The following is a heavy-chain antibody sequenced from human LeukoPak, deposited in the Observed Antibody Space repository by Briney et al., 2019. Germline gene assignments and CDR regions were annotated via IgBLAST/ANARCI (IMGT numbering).Heavy chain of an antibody. J-gene: IGHJ3*02. CDR2: ISSSSSCI. CDR3: ASGSGIFGVAEDDAFDI. V-gene: IGHV3-21*01. Sequence: GGSLRLSCAASGFTFSSYSMNWVRQAPGKGLERVSSISSSSSCIYYADSVKGRFTISRDNAKNSLYLQVNSLRADDTAMYYCASGSGIFGVAEDDAFDIWGQGTMVTVSS. D-gene: IGHD3-3*01. CDR1: GFTFSSYS.